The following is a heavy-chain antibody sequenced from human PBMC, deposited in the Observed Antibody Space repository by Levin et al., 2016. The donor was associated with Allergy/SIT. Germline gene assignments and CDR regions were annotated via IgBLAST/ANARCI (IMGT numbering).Heavy chain of an antibody. J-gene: IGHJ4*02. CDR1: GFTFSSYG. D-gene: IGHD3-3*01. CDR2: ISYDGSNK. Sequence: GESLKISCAASGFTFSSYGMHWVRQAPGKGLEWVAVISYDGSNKYYADSVKGRFTISRDNSKNTLYLQMNSLRAEDTAVYYCAKDYIADGGITIFGVVIIPGYFDYWGQGTLVTVSS. CDR3: AKDYIADGGITIFGVVIIPGYFDY. V-gene: IGHV3-30*18.